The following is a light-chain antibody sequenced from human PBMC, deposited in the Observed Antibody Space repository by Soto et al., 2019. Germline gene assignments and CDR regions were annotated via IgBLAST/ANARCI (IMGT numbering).Light chain of an antibody. CDR1: SSDVGGYEN. CDR3: SSYTSSSTLV. J-gene: IGLJ1*01. Sequence: QSALTQPASVSGSPGQLITISCTGTSSDVGGYENVSWYRQHPGKAPKLMIYEVSNRPSGVSDRFSGSKSGNTASLTISGLQGEDEADYYCSSYTSSSTLVFGTGTKVTVL. CDR2: EVS. V-gene: IGLV2-14*01.